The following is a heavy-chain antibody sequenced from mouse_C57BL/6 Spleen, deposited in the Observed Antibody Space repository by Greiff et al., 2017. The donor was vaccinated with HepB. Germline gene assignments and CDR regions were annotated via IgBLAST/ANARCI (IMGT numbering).Heavy chain of an antibody. CDR1: GYAFSSSW. J-gene: IGHJ4*01. Sequence: VQLQESGPELVKPGASVKISCKASGYAFSSSWMNWVKQRPGKGLEWIGRIYPGDGDTNYNGKFKGKATLTADKSSSTAYMQLSSLTSEDSAVYFCARAPPHYFAMDYWGQGTSVTVSS. V-gene: IGHV1-82*01. CDR3: ARAPPHYFAMDY. CDR2: IYPGDGDT.